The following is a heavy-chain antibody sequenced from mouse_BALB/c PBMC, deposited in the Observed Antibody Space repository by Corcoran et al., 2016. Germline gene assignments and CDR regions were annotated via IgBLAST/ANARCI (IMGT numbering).Heavy chain of an antibody. J-gene: IGHJ2*01. CDR1: GFDFSRYW. CDR3: ARNAHWGYFDY. CDR2: IDPDSSSI. Sequence: EVKLLESGGGLVQPGGSLKLSCAASGFDFSRYWMSWVRPAPGKGLEWIGEIDPDSSSINYTPSLKDKFIISRDNAKNTLYRQMSKGRSEDTALYYCARNAHWGYFDYWGQGTTLTVSS. V-gene: IGHV4-1*02. D-gene: IGHD4-1*01.